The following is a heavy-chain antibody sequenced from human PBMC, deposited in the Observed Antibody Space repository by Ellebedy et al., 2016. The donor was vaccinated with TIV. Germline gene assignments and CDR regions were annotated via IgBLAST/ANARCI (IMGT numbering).Heavy chain of an antibody. D-gene: IGHD5-24*01. V-gene: IGHV4-61*01. Sequence: MPSETLSLTCTVSGGSVSSTNYYWTWIRQPPGKGLEWVGYIYYSGRTDYKHSLKSRMAISVDTSKNQISLKLSSVTAADTAVYYCARFRDGSNCFDYWGQGILVTVSS. CDR3: ARFRDGSNCFDY. J-gene: IGHJ4*02. CDR1: GGSVSSTNYY. CDR2: IYYSGRT.